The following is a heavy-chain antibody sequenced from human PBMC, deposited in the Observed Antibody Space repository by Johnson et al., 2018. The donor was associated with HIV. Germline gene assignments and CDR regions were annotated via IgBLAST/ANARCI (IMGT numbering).Heavy chain of an antibody. Sequence: QVQLVESGGGLIQPGRSLRLSCAASGFTFSSYAMHWVRQAPGKGLEWVAVISYDGSDKYYADSVKGRFTISIDSSKNTLYLQMNSLRAEDTAVYYCAKDWGERYFDWTYDACDIWCQGTMVTVSS. J-gene: IGHJ3*02. CDR2: ISYDGSDK. V-gene: IGHV3-30*04. CDR3: AKDWGERYFDWTYDACDI. CDR1: GFTFSSYA. D-gene: IGHD3-9*01.